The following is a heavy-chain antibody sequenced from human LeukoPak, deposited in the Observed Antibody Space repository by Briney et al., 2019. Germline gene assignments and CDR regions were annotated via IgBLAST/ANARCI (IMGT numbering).Heavy chain of an antibody. Sequence: SVKVSCKASGGTFSIYAISWVRQAPGQGLEWMGGMIPICGTANSAQKFREGVTITTHGSTSHAYMHLSNLSSEPTAVYYCPREPLNPITGTTSDYTDVWAKGTTVTVSS. V-gene: IGHV1-69*05. J-gene: IGHJ6*03. D-gene: IGHD1-7*01. CDR1: GGTFSIYA. CDR3: PREPLNPITGTTSDYTDV. CDR2: MIPICGTA.